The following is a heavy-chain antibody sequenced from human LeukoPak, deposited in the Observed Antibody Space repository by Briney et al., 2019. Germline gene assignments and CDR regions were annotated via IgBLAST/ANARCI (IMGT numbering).Heavy chain of an antibody. V-gene: IGHV3-7*01. CDR1: GFTFVTYW. CDR2: IKQDGSEK. Sequence: GGSLRLSVAASGFTFVTYWMSWFRQAPGRGLDGVANIKQDGSEKYYVDSVKGRFTISRDNAKNSLYLQMNSLRAEDTAVYYCAKPTHFNWFDPWGQGTLVTVSS. CDR3: AKPTHFNWFDP. D-gene: IGHD3-3*02. J-gene: IGHJ5*02.